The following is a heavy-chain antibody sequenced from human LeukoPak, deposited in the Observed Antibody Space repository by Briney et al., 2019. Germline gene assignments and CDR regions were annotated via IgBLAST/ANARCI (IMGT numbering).Heavy chain of an antibody. D-gene: IGHD3-9*01. CDR3: ARVMGLRYAANDY. V-gene: IGHV3-7*01. CDR2: IKQDGSEK. CDR1: GFTFSSYW. J-gene: IGHJ4*02. Sequence: GGSLRLSCAASGFTFSSYWMSWVRQAPGKGLEWVTNIKQDGSEKYYVDSVKGRFTISRDNAKNSVYLQMNSLRAEDTAVYYCARVMGLRYAANDYWGQGTLVTVSS.